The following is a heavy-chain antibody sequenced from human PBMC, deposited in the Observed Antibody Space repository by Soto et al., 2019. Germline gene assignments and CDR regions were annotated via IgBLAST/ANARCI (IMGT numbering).Heavy chain of an antibody. CDR2: ISYDGSNK. J-gene: IGHJ6*02. Sequence: QVQLVESGGGVVQPGRSLRLSCAASGFTFSSYAMHWVRQAPGKGLEWVAVISYDGSNKYYADSVKGRFTISRDNSKNTLYLQMNSLRAEDTAVYYCARDSGYSSLSDEELYYYYGMDVWGQGTTVTVSS. D-gene: IGHD6-6*01. V-gene: IGHV3-30-3*01. CDR3: ARDSGYSSLSDEELYYYYGMDV. CDR1: GFTFSSYA.